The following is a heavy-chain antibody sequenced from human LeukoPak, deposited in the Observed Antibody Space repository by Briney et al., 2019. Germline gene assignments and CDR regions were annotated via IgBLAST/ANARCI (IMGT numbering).Heavy chain of an antibody. CDR1: GFSFSTYA. J-gene: IGHJ3*01. CDR3: ARCQIAAAGTGAFDV. Sequence: GGSLRLSCAASGFSFSTYAMTWVRQAPGKGLEWVSAFSATDGSTQYAESVKGRFTISEDSTTNTLFLQINSLRAEDTAVYYCARCQIAAAGTGAFDVWGQGTMVTVSS. D-gene: IGHD6-13*01. CDR2: FSATDGST. V-gene: IGHV3-23*01.